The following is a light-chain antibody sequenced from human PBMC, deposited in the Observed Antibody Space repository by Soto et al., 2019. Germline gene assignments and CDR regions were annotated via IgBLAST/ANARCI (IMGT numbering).Light chain of an antibody. V-gene: IGKV1D-16*01. CDR3: QQYTSYS. CDR2: VAS. Sequence: DIQMTQSPSSVSASVGDRVSITCRSSQGISSWLAWYQQKPGKAPNLLIYVASSLQTGVPSRFSGSGSGTDFTLTISILQPEEYATYYCQQYTSYSFGQGTTVESK. CDR1: QGISSW. J-gene: IGKJ1*01.